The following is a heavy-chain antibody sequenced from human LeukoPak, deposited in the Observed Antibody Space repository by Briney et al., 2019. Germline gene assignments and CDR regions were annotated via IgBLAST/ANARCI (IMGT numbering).Heavy chain of an antibody. CDR3: ARDRFEMATTLDAFDI. D-gene: IGHD5-24*01. CDR2: IYYSGST. Sequence: SGTLSLTCTVSGGSISSGGYYWSWIRQHPGKGLEWIGYIYYSGSTYYNPSLKSRVTISVDTSKNQFSLKLSSVTAADTAVYYCARDRFEMATTLDAFDIWGQGTMVTVSS. V-gene: IGHV4-31*03. CDR1: GGSISSGGYY. J-gene: IGHJ3*02.